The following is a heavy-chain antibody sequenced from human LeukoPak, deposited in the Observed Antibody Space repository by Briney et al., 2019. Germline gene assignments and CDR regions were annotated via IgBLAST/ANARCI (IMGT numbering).Heavy chain of an antibody. CDR3: ARLNYYDSSGYEPSDY. Sequence: SETLSLTCAVSGASVSGSNYYWGWIRQPPGKGLEWIGNIYSSGSTNYNPSLKSRVTISVDTSKNQFSLKLSSVTAADTAVYYCARLNYYDSSGYEPSDYWGQGTLVTVSS. CDR2: IYSSGST. J-gene: IGHJ4*02. CDR1: GASVSGSNYY. D-gene: IGHD3-22*01. V-gene: IGHV4-39*07.